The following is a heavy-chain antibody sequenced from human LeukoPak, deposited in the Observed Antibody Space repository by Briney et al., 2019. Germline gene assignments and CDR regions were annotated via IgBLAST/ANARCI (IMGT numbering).Heavy chain of an antibody. D-gene: IGHD3-10*01. Sequence: GGSLRLSCSASGFTFSSYAMYWVRQAPGKGLEYVSAISSNGGSTYYPDSVKGRFTISRDNSKNTLYLQMSSLRAEDTAVYFCVKDFYGSGSYSGSSAFDIWGQGTMVTVSS. CDR3: VKDFYGSGSYSGSSAFDI. V-gene: IGHV3-64D*06. CDR1: GFTFSSYA. CDR2: ISSNGGST. J-gene: IGHJ3*02.